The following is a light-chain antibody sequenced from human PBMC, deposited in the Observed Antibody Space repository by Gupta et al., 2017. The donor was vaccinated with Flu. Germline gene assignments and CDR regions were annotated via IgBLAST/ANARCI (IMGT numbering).Light chain of an antibody. CDR2: GTD. J-gene: IGLJ3*02. Sequence: QTVVTQEPSLTVSPGGTVTLTCASSTGAVTSGYYPNWFQQKPGQAPRALIYGTDNKHSWTPARFSGSLPGAKAALTLSGVQPEDEAEYYCLLFYGGAWVFGGGTKLTVL. CDR3: LLFYGGAWV. CDR1: TGAVTSGYY. V-gene: IGLV7-43*01.